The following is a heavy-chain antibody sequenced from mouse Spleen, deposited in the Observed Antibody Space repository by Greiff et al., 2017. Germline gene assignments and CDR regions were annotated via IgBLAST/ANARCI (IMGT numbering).Heavy chain of an antibody. Sequence: VHVKQSGAELARPGASVKISCKASGYSFTGYYMNWVKQSPEKSLEWIGEINPSTGGTTYNQKFKGKATLTVDKSSSTAYMELRSLTSEDSAVYYCARGFFDYWGQGTTLTVSS. V-gene: IGHV1-42*01. CDR2: INPSTGGT. CDR1: GYSFTGYY. CDR3: ARGFFDY. J-gene: IGHJ2*01.